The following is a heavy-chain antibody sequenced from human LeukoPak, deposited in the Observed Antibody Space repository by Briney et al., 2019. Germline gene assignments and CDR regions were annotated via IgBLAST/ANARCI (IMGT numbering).Heavy chain of an antibody. CDR2: ISYSGST. Sequence: SETLSLTCTVSGGSVSSGGSYWSWIRQPPGKGLEWIGYISYSGSTDYNPSLKSRVTISVDPSKNQFSLKLSSLTAADTAVYYCARAGVTTLAFDDWGQGTLVTVSS. J-gene: IGHJ4*02. D-gene: IGHD4-23*01. V-gene: IGHV4-61*08. CDR3: ARAGVTTLAFDD. CDR1: GGSVSSGGSY.